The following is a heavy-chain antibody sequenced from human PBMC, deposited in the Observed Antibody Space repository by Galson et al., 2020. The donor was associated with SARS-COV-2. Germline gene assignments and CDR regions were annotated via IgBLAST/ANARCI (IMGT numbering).Heavy chain of an antibody. V-gene: IGHV5-51*01. CDR2: IYPGDSDT. CDR1: GYSFTNYW. J-gene: IGHJ4*02. Sequence: GESLKISCKGSGYSFTNYWIGWVRQMPGKGLEWMGIIYPGDSDTKYSPSFQGQVTISADKSIGTAYLQWSSLKASDSPMYYCARLDCSTTSCYADSWGQGTLVTVSS. CDR3: ARLDCSTTSCYADS. D-gene: IGHD2-2*01.